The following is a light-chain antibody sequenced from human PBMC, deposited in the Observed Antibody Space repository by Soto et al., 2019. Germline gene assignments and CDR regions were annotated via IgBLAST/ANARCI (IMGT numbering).Light chain of an antibody. CDR1: SSDVGAYDF. V-gene: IGLV2-8*01. Sequence: QSALTQPPSASGSPGQSVTISCTGTSSDVGAYDFVSWYQQHPDKAPKLILYEVAKRPSGVPDRFSGSKSGNTASLTVSGLQADDEADYYCRSYAGSNILFGGGTKLTVL. CDR3: RSYAGSNIL. CDR2: EVA. J-gene: IGLJ2*01.